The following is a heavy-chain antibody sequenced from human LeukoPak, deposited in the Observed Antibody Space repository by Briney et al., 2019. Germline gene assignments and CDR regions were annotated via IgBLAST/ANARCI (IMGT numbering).Heavy chain of an antibody. V-gene: IGHV4-4*07. CDR1: GGSIIHYY. CDR3: AREFQYYYDSGGYHDY. Sequence: SETLSLTCTVSGGSIIHYYWSWIRQPAGKGLEWIGRISTSGSTNYNPSLKSRVTISVDTSKNQLSLKLSSMTAADTAVYYCAREFQYYYDSGGYHDYWGQGALVTVSS. D-gene: IGHD3-22*01. J-gene: IGHJ4*02. CDR2: ISTSGST.